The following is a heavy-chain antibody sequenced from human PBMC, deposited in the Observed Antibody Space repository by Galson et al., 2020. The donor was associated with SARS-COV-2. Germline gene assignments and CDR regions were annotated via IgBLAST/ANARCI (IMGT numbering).Heavy chain of an antibody. CDR2: IYSGGST. CDR3: ARFLPSDSSGYYSGGLDY. CDR1: GFTVSSNY. J-gene: IGHJ4*02. Sequence: QLGESLKISCAASGFTVSSNYMSWVRQAPGKGLEWVSVIYSGGSTYYADSVKGRFTISRHNSKNTLYLQMNSLRAEDTAVYYCARFLPSDSSGYYSGGLDYWGQGTLVTVSS. V-gene: IGHV3-53*04. D-gene: IGHD3-22*01.